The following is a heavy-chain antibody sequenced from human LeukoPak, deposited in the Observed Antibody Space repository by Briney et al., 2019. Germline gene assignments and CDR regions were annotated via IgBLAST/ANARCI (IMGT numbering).Heavy chain of an antibody. V-gene: IGHV4-59*08. D-gene: IGHD3-10*01. CDR3: ARRAYGSGTGFDY. CDR1: GGSISTYY. CDR2: IYYSGST. J-gene: IGHJ4*02. Sequence: SETLSLTCTVSGGSISTYYWSWIRQPPGKGLEWIGYIYYSGSTNSNPSLKSRVTISVDTSKNQFSLKLSSVTAADTAVYYCARRAYGSGTGFDYWGQGTLVTVSS.